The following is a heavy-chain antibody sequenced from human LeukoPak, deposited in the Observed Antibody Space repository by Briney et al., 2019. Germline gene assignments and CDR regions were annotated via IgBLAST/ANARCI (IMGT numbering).Heavy chain of an antibody. V-gene: IGHV3-23*01. Sequence: GGSLRLSCAASGFTFSSYAMSWVRQAPGKGLEWVSAISGSGGSTYYADSVKGRFTISRDNSKNTLYLQMNSLRAEDTAVYYCASRDAVVVPAEMGYWGQGTLVTVSS. D-gene: IGHD2-2*01. CDR2: ISGSGGST. CDR3: ASRDAVVVPAEMGY. CDR1: GFTFSSYA. J-gene: IGHJ4*02.